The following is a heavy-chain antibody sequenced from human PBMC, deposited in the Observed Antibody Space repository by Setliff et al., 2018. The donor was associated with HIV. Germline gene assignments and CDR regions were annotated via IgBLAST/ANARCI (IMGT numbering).Heavy chain of an antibody. CDR1: NGSISNYY. V-gene: IGHV4-59*01. J-gene: IGHJ5*02. D-gene: IGHD6-19*01. Sequence: SETLSLTCTVSNGSISNYYWSWIRQPPGKGLEWIGYIYYSGSTNYNPSLKSRVTMSVDTSKTQFSLQLSSVTAADTALYYCARGWSSGWYNWFDPWGQGTLVTVSS. CDR2: IYYSGST. CDR3: ARGWSSGWYNWFDP.